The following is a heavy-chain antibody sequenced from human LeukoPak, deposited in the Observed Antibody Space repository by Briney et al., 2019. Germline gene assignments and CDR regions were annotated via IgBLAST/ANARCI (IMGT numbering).Heavy chain of an antibody. CDR3: ARDTASYGDPYYFDY. Sequence: SETLSLTCTVSGGSISSYYWSWIRQPAGKGLEWIGRIYTSGSTNYNPSLKSRVTMSVDTSKNQFSLKLSSVTAADTAVYYCARDTASYGDPYYFDYWGQGTLVTVSS. V-gene: IGHV4-4*07. CDR1: GGSISSYY. CDR2: IYTSGST. D-gene: IGHD4-17*01. J-gene: IGHJ4*02.